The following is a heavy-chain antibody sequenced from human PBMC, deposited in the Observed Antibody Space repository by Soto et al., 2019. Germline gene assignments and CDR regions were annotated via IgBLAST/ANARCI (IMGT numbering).Heavy chain of an antibody. CDR2: FDPEDGET. J-gene: IGHJ5*02. CDR3: ATDIFVVVPPAIP. CDR1: GYTLTELS. Sequence: ASVKVSCKVSGYTLTELSMHWVRQAPGKGLEWMGGFDPEDGETIYAQKFQGRVTMTEDISTDTAYMELSSLRSEDTAVYYCATDIFVVVPPAIPWGQGTLVTVSS. D-gene: IGHD2-2*02. V-gene: IGHV1-24*01.